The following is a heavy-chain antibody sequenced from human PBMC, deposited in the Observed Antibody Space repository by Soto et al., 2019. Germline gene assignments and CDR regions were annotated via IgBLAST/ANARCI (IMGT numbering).Heavy chain of an antibody. CDR1: GFTFSSYA. D-gene: IGHD1-26*01. J-gene: IGHJ4*02. CDR3: AKDVGAMGFYFDY. Sequence: LRLSCAASGFTFSSYAMSWVRQAPGRGLEWVSAISGSGGSTYYADSVKGRFTISRDNSKNTLYLQMNSLRAEDTAVYYCAKDVGAMGFYFDYWGQGTLVTVSS. V-gene: IGHV3-23*01. CDR2: ISGSGGST.